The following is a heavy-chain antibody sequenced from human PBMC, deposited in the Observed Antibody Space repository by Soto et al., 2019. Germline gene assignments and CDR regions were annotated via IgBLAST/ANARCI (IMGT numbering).Heavy chain of an antibody. CDR3: ARDGTMIVVAITDHSFDP. V-gene: IGHV1-18*01. D-gene: IGHD3-22*01. CDR1: GYTFTSYG. CDR2: ISAYNGNT. J-gene: IGHJ5*02. Sequence: GPSVKVSCKASGYTFTSYGISFVRQAPGQGLEWMGWISAYNGNTNYAQKLQGRVTMTTDTSTSTAYMELRSLRSDDTAVYYCARDGTMIVVAITDHSFDPWGQGTLVTVSS.